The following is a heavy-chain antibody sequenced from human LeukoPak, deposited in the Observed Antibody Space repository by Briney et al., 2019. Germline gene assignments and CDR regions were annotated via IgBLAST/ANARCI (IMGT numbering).Heavy chain of an antibody. CDR2: INPSGGST. D-gene: IGHD4-17*01. CDR3: ARNPVTTKYFDY. Sequence: MGIINPSGGSTRYAQKFQGRVTMTRDTSTSTVYMELSSLRSEDTAVYYCARNPVTTKYFDYWGQGTLVTVSS. V-gene: IGHV1-46*01. J-gene: IGHJ4*02.